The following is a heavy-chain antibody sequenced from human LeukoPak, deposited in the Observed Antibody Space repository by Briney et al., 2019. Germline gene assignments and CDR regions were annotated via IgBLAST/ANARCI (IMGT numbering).Heavy chain of an antibody. J-gene: IGHJ4*02. D-gene: IGHD3-9*01. CDR1: GFSFSRYA. Sequence: VGSLTLSCAASGFSFSRYAMHWVRQAPGKGLEDVSAISSNGGSTYYANSVKGRFTIYRDNSKNTPYLQMGSLRAEDIAVYYCARGRVLRYFDWLSTDFDYWGQATLVTVSS. CDR3: ARGRVLRYFDWLSTDFDY. V-gene: IGHV3-64*01. CDR2: ISSNGGST.